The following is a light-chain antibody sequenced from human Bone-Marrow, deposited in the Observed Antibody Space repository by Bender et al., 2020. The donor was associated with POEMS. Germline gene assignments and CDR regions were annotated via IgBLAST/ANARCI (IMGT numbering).Light chain of an antibody. CDR1: SSDVGGYNL. J-gene: IGLJ2*01. Sequence: QSALTQPASVSGSPGQSITISCSGSSSDVGGYNLVAWYHQHPGKAPKLMIYDVSNRPSGVSNRFSGSKSGNTASLTISGLQAEDEADYYCSSYTSSSTLAVFGGGTKLTVL. CDR3: SSYTSSSTLAV. V-gene: IGLV2-14*03. CDR2: DVS.